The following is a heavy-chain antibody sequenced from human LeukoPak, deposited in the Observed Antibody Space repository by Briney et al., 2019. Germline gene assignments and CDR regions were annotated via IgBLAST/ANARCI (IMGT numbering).Heavy chain of an antibody. CDR3: AKDLAAAGTQFDY. J-gene: IGHJ4*02. CDR2: FDPEDGEI. V-gene: IGHV1-24*01. CDR1: GYSLSEVS. Sequence: ASVKVSCKVSGYSLSEVSMHWVRQAPGKGHEWMGGFDPEDGEIIYAQKFQGRVTMTEDTSTDTAYMEVSSLRFEDTAVYYCAKDLAAAGTQFDYWGQGTLVTVSS. D-gene: IGHD6-13*01.